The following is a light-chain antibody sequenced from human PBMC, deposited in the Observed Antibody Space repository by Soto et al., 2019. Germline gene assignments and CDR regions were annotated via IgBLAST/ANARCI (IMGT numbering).Light chain of an antibody. V-gene: IGKV3-15*01. CDR1: QSVSSN. CDR2: GAS. CDR3: QQYNNWPPYT. J-gene: IGKJ2*01. Sequence: EVVMTQSPATLSVSPGERATLSCRASQSVSSNLAWYQQKPGQAPRLLIYGASTRATGIPARFSGSGSGTELTLTISSLQSEDFAVYYCQQYNNWPPYTFGQGTKVDSK.